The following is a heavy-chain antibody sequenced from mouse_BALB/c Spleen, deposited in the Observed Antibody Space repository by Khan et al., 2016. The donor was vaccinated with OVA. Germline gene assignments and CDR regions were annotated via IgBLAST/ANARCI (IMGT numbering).Heavy chain of an antibody. J-gene: IGHJ2*01. CDR1: GFTFSSYG. V-gene: IGHV5-17*02. Sequence: EVKLMESGGGLVQPGGSRKLSCAASGFTFSSYGMHWVRQAPEKGLEWVAYISGDSSTIYYADTVKGRFTISRDNPKNTLFLQMTSLMSEDTARYYCATSYFYGYYFDYWGPGTTRTVSS. D-gene: IGHD1-1*01. CDR3: ATSYFYGYYFDY. CDR2: ISGDSSTI.